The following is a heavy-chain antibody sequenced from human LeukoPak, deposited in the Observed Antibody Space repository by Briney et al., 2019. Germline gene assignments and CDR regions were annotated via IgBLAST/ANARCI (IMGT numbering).Heavy chain of an antibody. D-gene: IGHD6-13*01. CDR2: INPNSGGT. CDR1: GYTFTGYY. Sequence: ASVKVSCKASGYTFTGYYMHWVRQAPGQGLEWMGWINPNSGGTNYAQKFQGRVTMTRDTSISTAYMELSRLRSDDTAVYYCARRRRIHSSWYGSAAGPLDYWGQGTLVTVSS. CDR3: ARRRRIHSSWYGSAAGPLDY. J-gene: IGHJ4*02. V-gene: IGHV1-2*02.